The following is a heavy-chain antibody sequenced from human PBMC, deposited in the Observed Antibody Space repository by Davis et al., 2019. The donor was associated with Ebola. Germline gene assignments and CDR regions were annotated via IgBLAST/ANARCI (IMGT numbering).Heavy chain of an antibody. CDR3: ARYSGTYRDY. V-gene: IGHV3-21*06. J-gene: IGHJ4*02. CDR2: ISSSSFM. Sequence: GGSLRLSCVVSDLSFSSYWMSWVRQAPGKGLEWVSSISSSSFMFYADSVKGRFAISRDNAKNSLYLQMNSLRAEDTAVYYCARYSGTYRDYWGQGTLVTVSS. CDR1: DLSFSSYW. D-gene: IGHD1-26*01.